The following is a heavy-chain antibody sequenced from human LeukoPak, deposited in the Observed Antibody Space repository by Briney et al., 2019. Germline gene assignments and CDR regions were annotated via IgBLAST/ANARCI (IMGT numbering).Heavy chain of an antibody. D-gene: IGHD6-19*01. CDR1: GGSISSYY. CDR2: IYTNGST. V-gene: IGHV4-4*07. CDR3: ARDRRLGPGSYAFDI. Sequence: SETLSLTCTVSGGSISSYYWSWIRQPAGKGLEWIGRIYTNGSTNYNPSLKSRVTMSVDTSKNQFSLKLSSVTAADTAVYYCARDRRLGPGSYAFDIWGQGTMVTVSS. J-gene: IGHJ3*02.